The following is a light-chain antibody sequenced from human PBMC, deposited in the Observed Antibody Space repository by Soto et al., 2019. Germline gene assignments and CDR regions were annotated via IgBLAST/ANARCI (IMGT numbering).Light chain of an antibody. CDR2: NNN. V-gene: IGLV1-44*01. J-gene: IGLJ3*02. Sequence: QSVLTQPLSASGTPGQRVTIFCSGIRSSIGSNSVSWYQQVPGAAPKLLIHNNNERPSGVPDRFSGSKSGTSASLAISGLQSEDEANYYCAAWDDSLNGRNWVFGGGTQLTVL. CDR1: RSSIGSNS. CDR3: AAWDDSLNGRNWV.